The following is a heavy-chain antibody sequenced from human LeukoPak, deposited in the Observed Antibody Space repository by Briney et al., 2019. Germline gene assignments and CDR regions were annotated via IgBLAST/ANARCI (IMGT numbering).Heavy chain of an antibody. V-gene: IGHV1-18*01. Sequence: ASVKVSCKASGYSFTSYGFNWVRQAPGQGLEWMGWMSAYNGKTNYAHSLQGRVTVTADTSTSTAYMELRSLRSDDTAVYYCARGKYSYDYXGXGTLVTVSS. J-gene: IGHJ4*02. CDR2: MSAYNGKT. CDR1: GYSFTSYG. D-gene: IGHD5-18*01. CDR3: ARGKYSYDY.